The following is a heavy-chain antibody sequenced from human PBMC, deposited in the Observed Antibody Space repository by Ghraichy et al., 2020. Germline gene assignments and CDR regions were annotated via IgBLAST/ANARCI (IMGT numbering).Heavy chain of an antibody. V-gene: IGHV3-30*18. CDR2: ISYDGSNK. J-gene: IGHJ3*02. CDR3: AKDSIAVAVGGAFDI. CDR1: GFTFSSYG. D-gene: IGHD6-19*01. Sequence: GGSLRLSCAASGFTFSSYGMHWVRQAPGKGLEWVAVISYDGSNKYYADSVKGRFTISRDNSKNTLYLQMNSLRAEDTAVYYCAKDSIAVAVGGAFDIWGQGTMVTVSS.